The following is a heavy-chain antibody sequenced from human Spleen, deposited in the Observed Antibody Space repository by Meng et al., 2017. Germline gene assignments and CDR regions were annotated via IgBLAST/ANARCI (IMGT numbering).Heavy chain of an antibody. Sequence: SQTLSLTCAVYGGSFSGYYWTWIRQPPGKGLEWIGEINHGGSTNYNPSLKSRVTISVDTSKNQFSLKLSSVTAADTAVYYCARGLQYNWNDHPHGVNWFDPWGQGTLVTVSS. CDR1: GGSFSGYY. D-gene: IGHD1-1*01. CDR3: ARGLQYNWNDHPHGVNWFDP. V-gene: IGHV4-34*01. J-gene: IGHJ5*02. CDR2: INHGGST.